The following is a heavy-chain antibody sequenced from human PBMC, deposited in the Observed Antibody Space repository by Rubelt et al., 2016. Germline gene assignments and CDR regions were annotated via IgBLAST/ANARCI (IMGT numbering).Heavy chain of an antibody. V-gene: IGHV5-10-1*03. D-gene: IGHD3-3*01. J-gene: IGHJ4*02. CDR2: NDPSDSYT. Sequence: EVQLVQSGAEVKKPGESLRISCKGSGYSFTSYWISWVRQMPGKGLEWMGRNDPSDSYTNSSPSCPGHVTMSADKSISTAYLQWSSLKASDTAMYYCAIYDFWSGYYLDYWGQGTLVTVSS. CDR3: AIYDFWSGYYLDY. CDR1: GYSFTSYW.